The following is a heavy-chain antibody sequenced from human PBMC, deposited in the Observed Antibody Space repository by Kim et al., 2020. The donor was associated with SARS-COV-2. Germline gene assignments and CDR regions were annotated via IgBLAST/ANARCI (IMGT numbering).Heavy chain of an antibody. CDR1: GFTFDDYT. CDR3: AKCDSGWTNLFDY. J-gene: IGHJ4*02. D-gene: IGHD6-19*01. CDR2: ISWDGGST. Sequence: GGSLRLSCAASGFTFDDYTMHWVRQAPGKGLEWVSLISWDGGSTYYADSVKGRFTISRDNSKNSLYLQMNSLRTEDTALYYCAKCDSGWTNLFDYWGQGTLVTVSS. V-gene: IGHV3-43*01.